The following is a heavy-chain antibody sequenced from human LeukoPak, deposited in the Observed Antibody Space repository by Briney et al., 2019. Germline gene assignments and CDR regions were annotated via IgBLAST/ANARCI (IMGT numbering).Heavy chain of an antibody. D-gene: IGHD6-13*01. CDR3: ARVVAAAGTVDWYFDL. CDR2: ISSSSSTI. Sequence: GGSLRLSCAASGFTFSSYSMNWVRQAPGEGLEWVSYISSSSSTIYYADSVKGRFSISRDNAQNSLSLQMSSLRAEDTAVYYCARVVAAAGTVDWYFDLWGRGTLVTVSS. J-gene: IGHJ2*01. V-gene: IGHV3-48*04. CDR1: GFTFSSYS.